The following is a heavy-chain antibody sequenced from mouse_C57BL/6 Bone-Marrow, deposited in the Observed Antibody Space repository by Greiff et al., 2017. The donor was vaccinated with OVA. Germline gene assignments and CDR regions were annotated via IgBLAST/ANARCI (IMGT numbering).Heavy chain of an antibody. Sequence: EVMLVESGGGLVQPGGSLKLSCAASGFTFSDYYMYWVRQTPEKRLEWVAYISNGGGSTYYPDTVKGRFTISRDNAKNTLYLQMSRLKAEDTAMYYCARQNYGSSHLDYWGQGTTLTVSS. J-gene: IGHJ2*01. V-gene: IGHV5-12*01. CDR1: GFTFSDYY. CDR3: ARQNYGSSHLDY. CDR2: ISNGGGST. D-gene: IGHD1-1*01.